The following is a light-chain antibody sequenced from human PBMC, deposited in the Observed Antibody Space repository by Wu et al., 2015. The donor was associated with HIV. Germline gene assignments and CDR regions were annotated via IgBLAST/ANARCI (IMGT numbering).Light chain of an antibody. CDR2: GTS. CDR3: QQFGSSPIT. CDR1: QSISRSY. V-gene: IGKV3-20*01. J-gene: IGKJ5*01. Sequence: EIVLTQSPDTLSLSPGERATLSCRASQSISRSYLAWYQQKPGQAPRLLIFGTSYGATGIPDRFSGSGSGTDFTLTINRLEPEDFAVYYCQQFGSSPITFGQGTRLDIK.